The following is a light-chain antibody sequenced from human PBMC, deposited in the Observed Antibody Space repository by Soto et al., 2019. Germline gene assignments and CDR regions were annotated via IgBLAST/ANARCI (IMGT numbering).Light chain of an antibody. J-gene: IGKJ1*01. CDR2: DAS. CDR3: QEYDGFPRT. Sequence: DIQMTQSPSYLSASVGDRFTITCRASQSIGRWLAWYQKKKGRPPRLLIYDASTLESGVPSRLSGRGYGTGLSITINNMQTDDFEIYYCQEYDGFPRTFGQGTKVDIK. CDR1: QSIGRW. V-gene: IGKV1-5*01.